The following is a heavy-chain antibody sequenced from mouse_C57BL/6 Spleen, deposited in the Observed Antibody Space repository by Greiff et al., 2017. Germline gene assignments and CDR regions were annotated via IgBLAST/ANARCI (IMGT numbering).Heavy chain of an antibody. D-gene: IGHD3-2*02. J-gene: IGHJ4*01. CDR1: GYTFTDYN. CDR2: INPNNGGT. V-gene: IGHV1-22*01. CDR3: ARGQLRLLHAMDY. Sequence: EVQLQQSGPELVKPGASVKMSCKASGYTFTDYNMHWVKQSHGKSLEWIGYINPNNGGTSYNQKFKGKATLTVNKSSSTAYMELRSLTSEDSAVYYCARGQLRLLHAMDYWGQGTSVTVSS.